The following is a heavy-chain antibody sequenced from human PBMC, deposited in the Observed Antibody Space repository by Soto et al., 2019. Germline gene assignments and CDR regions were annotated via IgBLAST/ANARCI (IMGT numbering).Heavy chain of an antibody. Sequence: SETLSLTCTVSGGSIFSYYWSWIRQPPGKGLEWIGYIYCSGSTNYNPSLKSRVTISVDTSKNQFSLKLSSVTAADTAVYYCAREYYYDSSGYYPYYYYGMDVWGQGTTVTVSS. D-gene: IGHD3-22*01. CDR3: AREYYYDSSGYYPYYYYGMDV. CDR1: GGSIFSYY. CDR2: IYCSGST. J-gene: IGHJ6*02. V-gene: IGHV4-59*12.